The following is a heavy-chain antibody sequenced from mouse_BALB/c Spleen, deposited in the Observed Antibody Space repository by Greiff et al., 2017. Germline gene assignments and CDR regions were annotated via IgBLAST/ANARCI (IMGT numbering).Heavy chain of an antibody. V-gene: IGHV1S81*02. CDR2: INPSNGGT. CDR1: GYTFTSYY. D-gene: IGHD1-1*01. Sequence: VQLQQSGAELVKPGASVKLSCKASGYTFTSYYMYWVKQRPGQGLEWIGEINPSNGGTNFNEKFKSKATLTVDKSSSTAYMQLSSLTSEDSAVYYCTRNYGRGAMNYWGQGTSVTVSS. J-gene: IGHJ4*01. CDR3: TRNYGRGAMNY.